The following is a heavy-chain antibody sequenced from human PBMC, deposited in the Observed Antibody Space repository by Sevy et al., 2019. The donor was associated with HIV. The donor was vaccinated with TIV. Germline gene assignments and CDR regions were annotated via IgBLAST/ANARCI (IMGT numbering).Heavy chain of an antibody. J-gene: IGHJ4*02. CDR1: GFTFSNAW. CDR2: IKSKTDGGTT. Sequence: GGSLRLSCAASGFTFSNAWMSWVRQAPGKGLEWVGRIKSKTDGGTTDYAAPVKGRFTISRDDSKNTLYLQMNSLKTEDTAVYYCTTERPAVADDFDYWSQGTLVTVSS. V-gene: IGHV3-15*01. CDR3: TTERPAVADDFDY. D-gene: IGHD6-19*01.